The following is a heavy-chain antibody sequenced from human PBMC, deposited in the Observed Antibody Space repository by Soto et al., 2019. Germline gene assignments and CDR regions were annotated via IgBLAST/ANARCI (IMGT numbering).Heavy chain of an antibody. D-gene: IGHD2-2*01. CDR1: GFTFSSYS. CDR3: ADLSGYCTSSNCD. Sequence: DVRLLESGGGLVQPGGSLRLSCAASGFTFSSYSMSWVRQAPGKGLEWVSTIGTSASTYYGDSVRGRFTISRDNSRNTLYLQMNSLRAEDTAVYYCADLSGYCTSSNCDWGQGTLVTVSS. J-gene: IGHJ4*02. CDR2: IGTSAST. V-gene: IGHV3-23*01.